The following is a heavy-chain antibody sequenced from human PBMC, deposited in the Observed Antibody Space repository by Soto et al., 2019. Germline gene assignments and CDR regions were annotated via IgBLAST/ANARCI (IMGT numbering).Heavy chain of an antibody. Sequence: QLQLQESGPGLVKPSETLSLTCTVSGDSFTIRDYSWGWIRQPPGKGLEWIGSIHYSGRTYYNPSLKSRVTISGDTSKKQFSLKLTSVTAADAAVYYCAAHDSGGYYAEYWGQGTLVTVSA. CDR1: GDSFTIRDYS. V-gene: IGHV4-39*01. CDR2: IHYSGRT. D-gene: IGHD3-22*01. J-gene: IGHJ4*02. CDR3: AAHDSGGYYAEY.